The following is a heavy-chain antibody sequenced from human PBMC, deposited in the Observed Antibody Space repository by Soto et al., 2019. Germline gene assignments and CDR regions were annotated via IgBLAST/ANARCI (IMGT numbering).Heavy chain of an antibody. J-gene: IGHJ6*02. Sequence: SVKVSCKASGGTFSSYAISWVRQAPGQGLEWMGGIIPIFGTANYAQKFQGRVTITADESTSTAYMELSSLRSEDTAVYYCAIDLKMIVGAPYGMDVWGQGTTVTVS. CDR2: IIPIFGTA. D-gene: IGHD1-26*01. V-gene: IGHV1-69*13. CDR3: AIDLKMIVGAPYGMDV. CDR1: GGTFSSYA.